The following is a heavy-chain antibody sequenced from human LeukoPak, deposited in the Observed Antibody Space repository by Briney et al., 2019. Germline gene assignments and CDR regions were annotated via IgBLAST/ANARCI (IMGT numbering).Heavy chain of an antibody. CDR1: GGSISSGGYS. CDR2: INHSGST. J-gene: IGHJ5*02. Sequence: PSETLSLTCAVSGGSISSGGYSWSWIRQPPGKGLEWIGEINHSGSTNYNPSLKSRVTISVDTSKNQFSLKLSSVTAADTAVYYCARGRKGRYCSSTSCYSNWFDPWGQGTLVTVSS. D-gene: IGHD2-2*01. V-gene: IGHV4-30-2*01. CDR3: ARGRKGRYCSSTSCYSNWFDP.